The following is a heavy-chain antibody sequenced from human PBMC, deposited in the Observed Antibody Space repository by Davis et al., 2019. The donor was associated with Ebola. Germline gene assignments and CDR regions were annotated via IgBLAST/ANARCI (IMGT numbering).Heavy chain of an antibody. CDR2: LYDIGST. CDR3: ARFAEYTYADY. Sequence: MPSQTLSPTCPLSGASVSSGPHYWSWLRQSPGKGLEWIGYLYDIGSTPYNPPLKSRVTLSIDTPKNHFSLKLNSVTAADSAIYYCARFAEYTYADYWGQGTLVAVSS. J-gene: IGHJ4*02. V-gene: IGHV4-61*03. D-gene: IGHD3-10*01. CDR1: GASVSSGPHY.